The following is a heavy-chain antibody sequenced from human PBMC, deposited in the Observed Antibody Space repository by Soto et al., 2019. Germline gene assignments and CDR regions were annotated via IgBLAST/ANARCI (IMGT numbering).Heavy chain of an antibody. J-gene: IGHJ6*02. Sequence: GASVKVSCKASGYTFTGYYMHWVRQAPGQGREWMGGNNPNSGGTNYAQKFQGRVTMTRDTSISTAYMELSRLRSDDTAAYYCARVRSGYIYYYYGMDVWGQGTTVTVSS. CDR1: GYTFTGYY. CDR2: NNPNSGGT. D-gene: IGHD3-22*01. CDR3: ARVRSGYIYYYYGMDV. V-gene: IGHV1-2*02.